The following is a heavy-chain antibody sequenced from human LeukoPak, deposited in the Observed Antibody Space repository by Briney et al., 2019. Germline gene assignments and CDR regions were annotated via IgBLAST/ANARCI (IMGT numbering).Heavy chain of an antibody. V-gene: IGHV3-21*01. Sequence: PAGSLRRSGAASAFTFSSYNMNWVRQAPGKGLEWVSSISSSSSYIYYEDSVKGPFTMSRDNAKNSLYLQMNSLRAEDTAVYYCARELFWSGYYSNLHFDYWGQGTLVTVSS. CDR1: AFTFSSYN. D-gene: IGHD3-3*01. CDR3: ARELFWSGYYSNLHFDY. CDR2: ISSSSSYI. J-gene: IGHJ4*02.